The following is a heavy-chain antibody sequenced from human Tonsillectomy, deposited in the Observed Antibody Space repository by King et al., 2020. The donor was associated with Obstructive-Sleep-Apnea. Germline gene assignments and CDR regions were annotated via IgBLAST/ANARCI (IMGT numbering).Heavy chain of an antibody. V-gene: IGHV4-34*01. Sequence: VQLQQWGAGLLKPSETLSLTCAVYGGSFSGYYWSWIRQPPGKGLEWIGEINHSGSTNYNPSLNCRVTISVDTSKNQFSLKLSSVTAADTAVYYCATAPRYCSSTSCRGWWFDPWGQGTLVTVSS. D-gene: IGHD2-2*01. J-gene: IGHJ5*02. CDR3: ATAPRYCSSTSCRGWWFDP. CDR2: INHSGST. CDR1: GGSFSGYY.